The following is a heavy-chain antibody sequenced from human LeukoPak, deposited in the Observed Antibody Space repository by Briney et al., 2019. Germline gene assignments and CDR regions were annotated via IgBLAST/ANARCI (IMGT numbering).Heavy chain of an antibody. CDR3: VKDGYSNTWYGYYLDY. D-gene: IGHD6-13*01. Sequence: PGGSLRLSCAASGFTFSSYGMHWVRQAPGKGLEWVAFIRYDRRNQYYADSVKGRFTISRDNSKNTLFLQMNSLRAEDTAVYYCVKDGYSNTWYGYYLDYWGRGTLVTVSS. V-gene: IGHV3-30*02. CDR2: IRYDRRNQ. J-gene: IGHJ4*02. CDR1: GFTFSSYG.